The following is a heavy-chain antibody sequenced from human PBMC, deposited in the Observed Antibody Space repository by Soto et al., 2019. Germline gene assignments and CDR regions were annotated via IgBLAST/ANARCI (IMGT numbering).Heavy chain of an antibody. D-gene: IGHD6-13*01. CDR3: ARDLGQQLSDS. CDR2: ISAYNGNT. Sequence: QVQLVQSGAEVKKPGASVKVSCKASGYTFTSYGISWVRQAPGQGLEWMGWISAYNGNTKYAQKLQGRVTMTTDTATSTAYMERRSLGADDTAGYYCARDLGQQLSDSWGQGTLVTVSS. J-gene: IGHJ5*01. CDR1: GYTFTSYG. V-gene: IGHV1-18*01.